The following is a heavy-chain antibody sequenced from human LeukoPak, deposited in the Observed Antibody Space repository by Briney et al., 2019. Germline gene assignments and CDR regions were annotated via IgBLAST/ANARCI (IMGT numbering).Heavy chain of an antibody. V-gene: IGHV4-59*01. D-gene: IGHD1-26*01. CDR2: IYNSGST. Sequence: SSETLSLTCTVSGASISSDYWSWIRQPPGKGLEWVAYIYNSGSTSYNPSLKSRVTISMNTSKNQFSLKLSSVTAADTAVYYCARGPGGGSYSDAFDIWGQGTMVTVSS. CDR3: ARGPGGGSYSDAFDI. J-gene: IGHJ3*02. CDR1: GASISSDY.